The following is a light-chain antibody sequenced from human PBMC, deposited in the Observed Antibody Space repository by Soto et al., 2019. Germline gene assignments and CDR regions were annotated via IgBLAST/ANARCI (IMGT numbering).Light chain of an antibody. J-gene: IGLJ1*01. CDR3: GSWESSLSAYV. CDR1: SSNIGGNS. V-gene: IGLV1-51*01. CDR2: DDD. Sequence: QSVMTQPHSVSAAPEQRVTISCSGSSSNIGGNSVSWYQQLPGTAPKLLIYDDDKRPSGIPDRFSGSKSGTSATLGITGLQNGCEADYYCGSWESSLSAYVFGTGTNVTVL.